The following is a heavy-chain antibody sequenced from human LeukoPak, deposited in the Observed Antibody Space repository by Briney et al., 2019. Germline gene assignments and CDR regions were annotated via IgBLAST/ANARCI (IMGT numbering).Heavy chain of an antibody. Sequence: PGGTLRLSCAASGFTFSSYSMSWVRQAPGKGLEWVSAISGSGGSTYYADSVKGRFTISRDNSKNTLYLQMNSLRAEDTAVYYCAKCPTWSGWVPYFDYWGQGTLVTVSS. V-gene: IGHV3-23*01. CDR3: AKCPTWSGWVPYFDY. D-gene: IGHD6-19*01. CDR1: GFTFSSYS. CDR2: ISGSGGST. J-gene: IGHJ4*02.